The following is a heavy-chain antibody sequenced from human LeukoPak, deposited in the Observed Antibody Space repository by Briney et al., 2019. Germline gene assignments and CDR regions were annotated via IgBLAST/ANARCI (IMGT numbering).Heavy chain of an antibody. Sequence: SETLSLTCNVSGRSISSYYWSWNRQPPGKGMEWKGYFYYSGSTNYNPSLKSRVTISVDTSKNQFSLKLSSVTAADTAVYYCARGLYSSSWYEGGGFDYWGQGTLVTVSS. CDR1: GRSISSYY. J-gene: IGHJ4*02. CDR3: ARGLYSSSWYEGGGFDY. D-gene: IGHD6-13*01. CDR2: FYYSGST. V-gene: IGHV4-59*01.